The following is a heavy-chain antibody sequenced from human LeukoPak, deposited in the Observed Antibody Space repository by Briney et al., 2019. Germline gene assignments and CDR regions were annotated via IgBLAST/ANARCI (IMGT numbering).Heavy chain of an antibody. CDR3: ARGAGCSSTSCYLYYFDY. V-gene: IGHV4-59*08. CDR1: GGSISSYY. J-gene: IGHJ4*02. Sequence: SETLSLTCTVSGGSISSYYWSWIRQPPGKGLEWIGYIYYSGRTKYNPSLKSRVTISVDTSKNQFSLKLSSVTAADTAVYYCARGAGCSSTSCYLYYFDYWGQGTLVTVSS. D-gene: IGHD2-2*01. CDR2: IYYSGRT.